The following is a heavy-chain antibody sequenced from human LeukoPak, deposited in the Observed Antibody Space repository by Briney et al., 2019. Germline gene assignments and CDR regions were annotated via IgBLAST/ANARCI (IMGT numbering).Heavy chain of an antibody. V-gene: IGHV3-30*03. Sequence: GGSLRLSCAASGFTFSSYGMHWVRQAPGKGLEWVAVISHDGSNKYYADSVKGRFTISRDNVKNSLYLQMSSLRAEDTAVYYCATNYYDYVWGVVRYLDHWGQGTLVTVSS. D-gene: IGHD3-16*01. CDR1: GFTFSSYG. CDR2: ISHDGSNK. J-gene: IGHJ4*02. CDR3: ATNYYDYVWGVVRYLDH.